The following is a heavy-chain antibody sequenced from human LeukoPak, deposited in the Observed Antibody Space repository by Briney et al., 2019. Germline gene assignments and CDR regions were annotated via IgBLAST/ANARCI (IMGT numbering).Heavy chain of an antibody. CDR2: INPNSGGT. D-gene: IGHD6-19*01. V-gene: IGHV1-2*02. Sequence: ASVKVSCQASGYTFTGYYMHWVRQAPGQGLAWVGWINPNSGGTNYAQKFQGRVIMTRDTSISTVYMEQSRLRSEDTAVYYCGGAKSHYSSDWRYSKRVGFDYWGQRTLVTVSS. J-gene: IGHJ4*02. CDR1: GYTFTGYY. CDR3: GGAKSHYSSDWRYSKRVGFDY.